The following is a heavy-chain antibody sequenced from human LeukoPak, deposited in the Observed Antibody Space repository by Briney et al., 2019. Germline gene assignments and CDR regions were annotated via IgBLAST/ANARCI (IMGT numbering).Heavy chain of an antibody. Sequence: GGSLRLSCATSGFTFEDYGMSWVRQPPGKGLEWVSGINWNSGTTGYADSVKGRFTISRDNAKNSLYLQMNSLRVEDTGLYYCARHHTTGLYYYHFMDVWGKGTSVTVSS. V-gene: IGHV3-20*04. CDR3: ARHHTTGLYYYHFMDV. CDR1: GFTFEDYG. D-gene: IGHD1-1*01. J-gene: IGHJ6*03. CDR2: INWNSGTT.